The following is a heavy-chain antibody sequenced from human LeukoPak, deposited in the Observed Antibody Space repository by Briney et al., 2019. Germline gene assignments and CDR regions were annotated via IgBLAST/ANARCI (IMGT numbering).Heavy chain of an antibody. J-gene: IGHJ5*02. CDR3: AKTLGYSGYFSP. CDR2: ISGGGVNA. Sequence: GGSLRLSCAASGFTFNSYAMTWVRQAPGKGLEWVSAISGGGVNAYYADSVKGRFTISRDNSKNMLYLQMNSLRAEDTAVYYCAKTLGYSGYFSPWGQGTLVTVSS. V-gene: IGHV3-23*01. CDR1: GFTFNSYA. D-gene: IGHD3-22*01.